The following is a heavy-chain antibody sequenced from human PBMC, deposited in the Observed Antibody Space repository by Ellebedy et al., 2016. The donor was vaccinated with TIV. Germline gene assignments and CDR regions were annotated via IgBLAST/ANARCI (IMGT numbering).Heavy chain of an antibody. V-gene: IGHV3-23*01. J-gene: IGHJ5*02. D-gene: IGHD6-13*01. CDR1: GFSFRGLA. CDR2: ISGGGDIT. CDR3: ARGPPIAARTSWFDP. Sequence: GESLKISXEASGFSFRGLAMHWVRQVPGKGLQWVSSISGGGDITYYADSAKGGFTISRDNAKNSLYLQLNSLRAEDTAVYYCARGPPIAARTSWFDPWGQGTLVTVSS.